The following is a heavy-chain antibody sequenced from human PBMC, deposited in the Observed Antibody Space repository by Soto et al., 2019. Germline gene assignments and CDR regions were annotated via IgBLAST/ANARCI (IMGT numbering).Heavy chain of an antibody. CDR1: GFTVSSNY. CDR3: AREGYDYIWGSYRPPYYMDV. CDR2: IYSGGST. D-gene: IGHD3-16*02. V-gene: IGHV3-66*01. J-gene: IGHJ6*03. Sequence: GGSLRLSCAASGFTVSSNYMSWVRQAPGKGLEWVSVIYSGGSTYYADSVKGRFTISRDNSKNTLYLQMNSLRAEDTAVYYCAREGYDYIWGSYRPPYYMDVWGKGTTVTVSS.